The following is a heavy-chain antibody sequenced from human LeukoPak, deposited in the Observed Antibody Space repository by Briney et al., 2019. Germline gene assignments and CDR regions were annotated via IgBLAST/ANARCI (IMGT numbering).Heavy chain of an antibody. CDR3: ARYCSSTSCYDY. D-gene: IGHD2-2*01. V-gene: IGHV3-11*03. CDR1: GLTFSDYY. Sequence: GGSLRLSCAASGLTFSDYYMSWIRQAPGKGLEWVSYISSSSSYTNYADSVKGRFTISRDNAKNSLYLQMNSLRAEDTAVYYCARYCSSTSCYDYWGQGTLVTVSS. J-gene: IGHJ4*02. CDR2: ISSSSSYT.